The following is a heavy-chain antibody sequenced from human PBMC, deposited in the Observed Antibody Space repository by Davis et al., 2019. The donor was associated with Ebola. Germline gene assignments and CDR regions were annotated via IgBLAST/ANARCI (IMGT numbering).Heavy chain of an antibody. J-gene: IGHJ6*02. D-gene: IGHD2-8*02. Sequence: GESLKISCAASGFTFSDYYMSWIRQAPGKGLEWVSSISSSSSYIYYADSVKGRFTISRDNAKNSLYLQMNSLRAEDTAVYYCARDSVQTVIEPLYWYGMDVWGQGTTVTVSS. CDR3: ARDSVQTVIEPLYWYGMDV. CDR2: ISSSSSYI. CDR1: GFTFSDYY. V-gene: IGHV3-11*06.